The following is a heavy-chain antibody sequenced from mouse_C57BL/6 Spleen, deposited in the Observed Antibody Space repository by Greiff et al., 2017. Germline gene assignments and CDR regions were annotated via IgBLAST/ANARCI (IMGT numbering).Heavy chain of an antibody. CDR1: GFTFSDFY. D-gene: IGHD3-2*02. CDR3: ARDARDSSGYGAY. CDR2: SRNKANDYTT. J-gene: IGHJ3*01. V-gene: IGHV7-1*01. Sequence: EVMLVESGGGLVQSGRSLRLSCATSGFTFSDFYMEWVRQAPGKGLEWIAASRNKANDYTTEYSASVKGRFIVSRDTSQSSIYLQMHALRAEDTAIYYCARDARDSSGYGAYWGQGTLVTVSA.